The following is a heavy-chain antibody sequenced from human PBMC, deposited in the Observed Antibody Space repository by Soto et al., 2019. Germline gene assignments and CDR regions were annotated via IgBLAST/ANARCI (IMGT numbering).Heavy chain of an antibody. CDR2: ITPLYGTK. V-gene: IGHV1-69*12. CDR1: GGTFSSYS. Sequence: QVQLVQSGPDVKEPGSSVKVSCKTSGGTFSSYSLNWVRQAPGQGLEWMGVITPLYGTKNYAQRFRGRVTFAADESTSTVFMELTRATSDDTAVYFCVRGGTLKPFDPWGQGTLVTFSS. CDR3: VRGGTLKPFDP. J-gene: IGHJ5*02. D-gene: IGHD3-16*01.